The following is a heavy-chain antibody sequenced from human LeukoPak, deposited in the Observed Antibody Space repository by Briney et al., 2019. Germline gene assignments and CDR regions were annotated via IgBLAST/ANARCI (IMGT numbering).Heavy chain of an antibody. Sequence: GGSLILSCAASGFTFSRYEMNWVRQAPGKGLEWISYISGSGDTIYYADSVKGRFIISRDDAKNTLYLQMNSLRAEDTAVYYCAKGMGYGDYYYGMDVWGQGTTVTVSS. V-gene: IGHV3-48*03. D-gene: IGHD4-17*01. CDR1: GFTFSRYE. J-gene: IGHJ6*02. CDR2: ISGSGDTI. CDR3: AKGMGYGDYYYGMDV.